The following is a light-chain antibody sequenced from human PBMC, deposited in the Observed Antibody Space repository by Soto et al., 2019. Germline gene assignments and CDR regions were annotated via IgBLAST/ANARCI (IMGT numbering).Light chain of an antibody. CDR1: RSDVGGYNS. V-gene: IGLV2-14*01. CDR2: EVS. Sequence: QSALTQPASVSGSPGQSITISCTGTRSDVGGYNSVCWHQQHPGKAPKIMIFEVSNAPSGVSNRFSGSKSGNTASLTISGLQAEDEADYYCSSYAGGNTLVFGGGTQLTVL. CDR3: SSYAGGNTLV. J-gene: IGLJ2*01.